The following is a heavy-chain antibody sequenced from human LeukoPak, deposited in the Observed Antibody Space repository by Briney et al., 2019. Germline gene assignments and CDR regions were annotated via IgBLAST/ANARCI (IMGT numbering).Heavy chain of an antibody. CDR1: GFTFSSYA. CDR2: ISGSGGST. V-gene: IGHV3-23*01. D-gene: IGHD5-12*01. J-gene: IGHJ4*02. Sequence: GGSLRLSCAASGFTFSSYAMSWVRQAPGKGLEWVSAISGSGGSTYYADSVKGRFTISRDNSKNTLYLQMNSLRAEDTAVYYCAKDRYSGYAPYYFDYRGQGTLVTVSS. CDR3: AKDRYSGYAPYYFDY.